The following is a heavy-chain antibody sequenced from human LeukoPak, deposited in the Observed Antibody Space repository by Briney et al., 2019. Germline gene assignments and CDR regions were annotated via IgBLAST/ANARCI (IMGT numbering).Heavy chain of an antibody. D-gene: IGHD6-19*01. J-gene: IGHJ3*02. CDR3: AREVAGTWAFDI. CDR2: TFYRSNWYD. V-gene: IGHV6-1*01. Sequence: SQTLSLTCAISGDSVSSNTAAWNWIRQSPSGGLEWLGRTFYRSNWYDDYTASVKSRITINPDTSNNHFSLHLKSVTPEDTAVYYCAREVAGTWAFDIWGQGTRVTVS. CDR1: GDSVSSNTAA.